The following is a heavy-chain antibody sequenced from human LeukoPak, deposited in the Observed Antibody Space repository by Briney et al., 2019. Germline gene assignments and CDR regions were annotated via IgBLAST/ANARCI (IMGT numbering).Heavy chain of an antibody. CDR1: GFTFSSYG. D-gene: IGHD1-26*01. J-gene: IGHJ4*02. Sequence: TGGSLRLSCAASGFTFSSYGMHWVRQAPGKGLEWVAFIRYDGSNKYYADSVKGRFTISRDNSKNTLYLQMNSLRADDTAVYYCARSHQRVGIEDYWGQGTLVTVSS. CDR2: IRYDGSNK. CDR3: ARSHQRVGIEDY. V-gene: IGHV3-30*02.